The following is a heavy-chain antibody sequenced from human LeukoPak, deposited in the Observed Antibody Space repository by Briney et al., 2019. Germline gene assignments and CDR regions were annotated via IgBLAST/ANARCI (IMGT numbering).Heavy chain of an antibody. D-gene: IGHD5-18*01. V-gene: IGHV1-58*01. CDR3: AALSAGTAHYYYYGMDV. CDR1: GFTFTSSA. CDR2: NVVGSGNT. J-gene: IGHJ6*02. Sequence: SVKVSCKASGFTFTSSAVQWVRQARGQRLEWIGWNVVGSGNTNYAQKFQERVTITRDMSTSTAYMELSSLRSEDTAVYYCAALSAGTAHYYYYGMDVWGQGTTVTVSS.